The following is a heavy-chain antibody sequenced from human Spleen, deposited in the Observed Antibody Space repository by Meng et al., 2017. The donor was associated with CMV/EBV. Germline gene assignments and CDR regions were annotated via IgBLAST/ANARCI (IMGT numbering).Heavy chain of an antibody. V-gene: IGHV1-46*01. CDR2: INPSGGTT. CDR1: GYSFSGYF. Sequence: ASVKVSCKASGYSFSGYFIHWVRQAPGQGLEWIGLINPSGGTTSYAHEFQGRVTITADKSTSTAYMELSSLRSEDTAVYYCARRGVATSHYYYYGMDVWGQGTTVTVSS. D-gene: IGHD5-12*01. J-gene: IGHJ6*02. CDR3: ARRGVATSHYYYYGMDV.